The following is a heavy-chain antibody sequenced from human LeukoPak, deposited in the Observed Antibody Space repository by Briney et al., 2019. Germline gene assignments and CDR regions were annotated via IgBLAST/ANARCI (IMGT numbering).Heavy chain of an antibody. CDR3: ARDLMGTMVRRGFDP. CDR2: IYYSGST. D-gene: IGHD3-10*01. V-gene: IGHV4-30-4*08. CDR1: GGSLSSGDYY. J-gene: IGHJ5*02. Sequence: SETLSLTCTVSGGSLSSGDYYWSWIRRPPGKGLEWIGYIYYSGSTYYNPSLKSRVTISVDTSKNQFSLKLSSVTAADTAVYYCARDLMGTMVRRGFDPWGQGTLVTVSS.